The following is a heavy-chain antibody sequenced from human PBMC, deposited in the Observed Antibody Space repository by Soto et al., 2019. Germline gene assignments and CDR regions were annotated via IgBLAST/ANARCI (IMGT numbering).Heavy chain of an antibody. CDR1: GDSISSGGYY. J-gene: IGHJ6*04. CDR3: ARDPPPPRVREHTKYSGMDV. CDR2: IFYTGTT. Sequence: SETLSLTCTVSGDSISSGGYYWSWIRQHPGKGLEWIGYIFYTGTTYYNPSLKSRVSISVDTSKNQFSLKLTSVTAADTAIYYCARDPPPPRVREHTKYSGMDVWGKGTTVTVSS. V-gene: IGHV4-31*03. D-gene: IGHD1-26*01.